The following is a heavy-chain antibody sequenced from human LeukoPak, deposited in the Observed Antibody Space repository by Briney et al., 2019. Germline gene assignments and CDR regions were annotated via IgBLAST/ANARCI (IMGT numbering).Heavy chain of an antibody. D-gene: IGHD1-26*01. J-gene: IGHJ4*02. CDR2: LDWDDDK. CDR3: ARISPENYSGSYPFDY. V-gene: IGHV2-70*04. Sequence: GPTLVNPTQTLTLTCTFSGFSLSTSGMRVNWIRQPPGKALGWLARLDWDDDKFYSTSLKTRLTISKDTSKNQVVLTMTNMDPVDTATYYCARISPENYSGSYPFDYWGQGTLVTVSS. CDR1: GFSLSTSGMR.